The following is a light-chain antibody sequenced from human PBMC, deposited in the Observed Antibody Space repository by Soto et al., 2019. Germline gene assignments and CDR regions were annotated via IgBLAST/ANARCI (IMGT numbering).Light chain of an antibody. J-gene: IGLJ2*01. CDR3: QTWGTGIQV. Sequence: QLVLTQSPSASASLGASVKLTCTLSSGHSSYAIAWHQQQPEKGPRYLMKLNSDGSHSKGDGIPDRLSGSSSGAERYLTIPRLQSEDEADYYCQTWGTGIQVFGGGTKVTVL. CDR1: SGHSSYA. CDR2: LNSDGSH. V-gene: IGLV4-69*01.